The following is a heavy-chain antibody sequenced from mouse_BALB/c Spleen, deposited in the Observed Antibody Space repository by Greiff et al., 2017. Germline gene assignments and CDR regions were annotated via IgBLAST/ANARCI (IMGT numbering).Heavy chain of an antibody. Sequence: DVMLVESGGGLVKPGGSLKLSCAASGFTFSSYAMAWVRQTPEKRLEWVASISSGGSTYYPDSVKGRFTISRDNARNILYLQMSSLRSEDTAMYYCARDDYGDFYYAMDYWGPGTSGTVSS. V-gene: IGHV5-6-5*01. D-gene: IGHD2-4*01. CDR2: ISSGGST. CDR3: ARDDYGDFYYAMDY. CDR1: GFTFSSYA. J-gene: IGHJ4*01.